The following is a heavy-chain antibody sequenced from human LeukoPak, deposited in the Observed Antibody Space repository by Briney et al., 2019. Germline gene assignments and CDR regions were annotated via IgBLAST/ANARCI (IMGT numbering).Heavy chain of an antibody. CDR2: ISWDGTST. CDR3: AKTSAYYDFWSGHTGDAFDI. CDR1: GFTFDDYM. V-gene: IGHV3-43*01. D-gene: IGHD3-3*01. J-gene: IGHJ3*02. Sequence: HPGGSLRLSCAASGFTFDDYMMHWVRQVPGKGLEWVSLISWDGTSTYYADSVKGRFTISRDNSKNTLYLQMNSLRAEDTAVYYCAKTSAYYDFWSGHTGDAFDIWGQGTMVTVSS.